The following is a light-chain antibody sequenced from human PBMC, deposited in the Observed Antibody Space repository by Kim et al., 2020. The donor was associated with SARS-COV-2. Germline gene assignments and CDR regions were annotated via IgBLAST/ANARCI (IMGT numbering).Light chain of an antibody. CDR2: DVR. CDR1: STDVGGYNY. V-gene: IGLV2-14*04. CDR3: SSYTSSSTWV. J-gene: IGLJ3*02. Sequence: GQSITISCTGASTDVGGYNYVSWYQQHPGKVPTLLIYDVRHRPSGVSNRFSGSKSGNTASLTISGLQVEDEDDYYCSSYTSSSTWVFGGGTKVTVL.